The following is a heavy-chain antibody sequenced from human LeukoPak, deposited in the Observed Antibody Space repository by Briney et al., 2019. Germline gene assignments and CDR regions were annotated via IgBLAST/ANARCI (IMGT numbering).Heavy chain of an antibody. D-gene: IGHD2-8*01. CDR1: GYTFTGYY. J-gene: IGHJ3*01. V-gene: IGHV1-46*01. CDR2: INPGGGGT. Sequence: ASVKVSCKASGYTFTGYYMNWVRQAPGQGLEWLGIINPGGGGTSYAEKFQGRVTMTRDTSTSTVYMELSSLRSEDTAVYYCARAPYAGVFDVWGQGTMVSVSS. CDR3: ARAPYAGVFDV.